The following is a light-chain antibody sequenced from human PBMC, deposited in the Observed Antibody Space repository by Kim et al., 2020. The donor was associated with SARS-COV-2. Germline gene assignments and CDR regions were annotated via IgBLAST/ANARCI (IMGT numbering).Light chain of an antibody. J-gene: IGLJ3*02. Sequence: QSALTQPRSVSGSPGQSVTISCIGTNSDIGGYNYVSWYQHHAGKVPKLMIYDVTKRPSGVPDRFSGSKSGNTASLTISGLQAEDEADYYCCSFAGTYIWVFGGGTQLTVL. V-gene: IGLV2-11*01. CDR3: CSFAGTYIWV. CDR1: NSDIGGYNY. CDR2: DVT.